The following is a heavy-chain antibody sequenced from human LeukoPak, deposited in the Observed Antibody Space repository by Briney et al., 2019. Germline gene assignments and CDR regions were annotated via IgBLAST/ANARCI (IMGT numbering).Heavy chain of an antibody. V-gene: IGHV3-74*01. CDR1: GFTFSSYW. J-gene: IGHJ6*02. CDR2: LISDGSSA. CDR3: VRDSRYCPDV. D-gene: IGHD2-8*02. Sequence: PGWSLLLSCAASGFTFSSYWMHWVRQSPGKGLVWVSRLISDGSSASYADSVKGRFTISRDNTKNILCLQMNSLRAEDTAVYYCVRDSRYCPDVWGQGTTVTVSS.